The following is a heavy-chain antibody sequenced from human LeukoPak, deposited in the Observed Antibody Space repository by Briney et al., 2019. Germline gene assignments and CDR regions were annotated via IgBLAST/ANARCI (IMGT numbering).Heavy chain of an antibody. CDR3: ARDHLGGGWFSLSP. CDR2: IKQDGSEK. V-gene: IGHV3-7*03. CDR1: GFTFSSYE. D-gene: IGHD6-19*01. Sequence: GGSLRLSCAASGFTFSSYEMNWVRQAPGKGLEWVANIKQDGSEKYYVDSVKGRFTISRDNAKNSVLLQMNSLRAEDTAVYYCARDHLGGGWFSLSPWGQGTLVTVSS. J-gene: IGHJ5*02.